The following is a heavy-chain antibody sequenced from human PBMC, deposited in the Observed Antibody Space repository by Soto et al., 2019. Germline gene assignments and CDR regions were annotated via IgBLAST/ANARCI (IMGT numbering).Heavy chain of an antibody. J-gene: IGHJ6*03. CDR3: ARRKGLYYYYYMDV. CDR2: IYYSGST. V-gene: IGHV4-39*07. CDR1: GGSISSSSYY. Sequence: SETLSLTCTVSGGSISSSSYYWGWIRQPPGKGLEWIGSIYYSGSTNYNPSLKSRVTISVDTSKNQFSLKLSSVTAADTAVYYCARRKGLYYYYYMDVWGKGTTVTVSS.